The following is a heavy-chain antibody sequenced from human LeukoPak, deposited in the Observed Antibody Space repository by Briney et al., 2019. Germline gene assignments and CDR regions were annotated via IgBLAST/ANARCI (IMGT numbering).Heavy chain of an antibody. CDR3: ARSGPVGGNYFDY. V-gene: IGHV1-69*04. Sequence: GASVKVSCKASGYTFTSYGISWVRQAPGQGLEWMGRIIPILGIANYAQKFQGRVTITADKSTSTAYMELSSLRSEDTAVYYCARSGPVGGNYFDYWGQGTLVTVSS. J-gene: IGHJ4*02. CDR2: IIPILGIA. D-gene: IGHD6-19*01. CDR1: GYTFTSYG.